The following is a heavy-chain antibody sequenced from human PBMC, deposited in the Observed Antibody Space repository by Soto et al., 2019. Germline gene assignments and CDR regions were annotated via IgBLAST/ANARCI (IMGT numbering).Heavy chain of an antibody. Sequence: GASVKVSCKASGGTFSSYAISWVRQAPGQGLEWMGGIIPIFGTANYAQKFQGRVTITADGSTSTAYMELSSLRSEDTAVYYCARNLGYCSSTSCPPDVYYYYGMDVWGQGTTVTVSS. V-gene: IGHV1-69*13. CDR1: GGTFSSYA. J-gene: IGHJ6*02. D-gene: IGHD2-2*01. CDR3: ARNLGYCSSTSCPPDVYYYYGMDV. CDR2: IIPIFGTA.